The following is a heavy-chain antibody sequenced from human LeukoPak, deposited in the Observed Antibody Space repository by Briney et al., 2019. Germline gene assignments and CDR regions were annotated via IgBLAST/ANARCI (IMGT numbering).Heavy chain of an antibody. CDR2: IHHSGST. Sequence: PSETLSLTCTVSGYSISSGYYWGWIRQPPGKGLEWIGSIHHSGSTYYNPSLKSRVTISVDTSKNQFSLKLSSVTAADTAVYYCARDRRGFDWFDYWGQGTLLTVSS. CDR1: GYSISSGYY. D-gene: IGHD3-10*01. CDR3: ARDRRGFDWFDY. V-gene: IGHV4-38-2*02. J-gene: IGHJ5*01.